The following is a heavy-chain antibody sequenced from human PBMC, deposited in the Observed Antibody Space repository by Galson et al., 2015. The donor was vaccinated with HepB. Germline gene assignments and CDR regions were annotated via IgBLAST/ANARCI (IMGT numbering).Heavy chain of an antibody. CDR3: ARPRIAVAGRLDY. D-gene: IGHD6-19*01. J-gene: IGHJ4*02. CDR1: GYTFTSYY. Sequence: SVKVSCKASGYTFTSYYMHWLRQAPGQGLEWMGIINPSGGSTSYAQKFQGRVTMTRDTSTSTVYMELSSLRSEDTAVYYCARPRIAVAGRLDYWGQGTLVTVSS. V-gene: IGHV1-46*01. CDR2: INPSGGST.